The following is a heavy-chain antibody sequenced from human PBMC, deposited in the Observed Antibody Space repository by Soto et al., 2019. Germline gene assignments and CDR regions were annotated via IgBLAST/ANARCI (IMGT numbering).Heavy chain of an antibody. J-gene: IGHJ5*02. CDR1: GGSISSYY. D-gene: IGHD3-22*01. CDR3: AREYYYDSSGYYPPWFDP. CDR2: IYYSGST. Sequence: SETLSLTCTVSGGSISSYYWSWIRQPPGKGLEWIGYIYYSGSTNYNPPLKSRVTISVDTSKNQFSLKLSSVTAADTAVYYCAREYYYDSSGYYPPWFDPWGQGTLVTVSS. V-gene: IGHV4-59*01.